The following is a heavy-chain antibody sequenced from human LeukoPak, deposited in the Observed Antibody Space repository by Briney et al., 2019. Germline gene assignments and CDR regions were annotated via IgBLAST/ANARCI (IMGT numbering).Heavy chain of an antibody. D-gene: IGHD2-2*01. CDR2: IIPIFGTA. CDR1: GGTFSSYA. Sequence: SVKVSCKASGGTFSSYAISWVRQAPGQGLGWMGGIIPIFGTANYAQKFQGRVTITADESTSTAYMELSSLRSEDTAVYYCARDRSHCSSTSCYYYYGMDVWGKGTTVTVSS. V-gene: IGHV1-69*13. CDR3: ARDRSHCSSTSCYYYYGMDV. J-gene: IGHJ6*04.